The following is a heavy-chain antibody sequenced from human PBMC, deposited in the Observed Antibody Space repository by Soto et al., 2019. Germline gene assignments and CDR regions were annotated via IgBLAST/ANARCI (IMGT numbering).Heavy chain of an antibody. D-gene: IGHD6-13*01. CDR1: GGSISSSYW. Sequence: SETLSLTCAVSGGSISSSYWWSWVRQPPGKGLEWIGEIYHSGSTNYNTSLKSRVTISVDKSKNQFSLKLSSVTAADTAVYYCARGGSSWMNWFDPWGQGTLVTVSS. V-gene: IGHV4-4*02. CDR3: ARGGSSWMNWFDP. CDR2: IYHSGST. J-gene: IGHJ5*02.